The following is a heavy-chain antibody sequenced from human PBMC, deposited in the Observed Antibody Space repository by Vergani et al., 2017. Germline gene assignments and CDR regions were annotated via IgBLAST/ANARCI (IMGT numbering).Heavy chain of an antibody. CDR3: ARLELHFDY. J-gene: IGHJ4*02. D-gene: IGHD1-7*01. Sequence: QVQLVESGGGVVQPGRSLRLSCAASGFTFRSYAMHWVRQAPGKGLEWVAVISYDGSNKYYADSVKGRFTISRDNSKNTLYLQMNSLRAEDTAVYYCARLELHFDYWGQGTLVTVSS. V-gene: IGHV3-30-3*01. CDR1: GFTFRSYA. CDR2: ISYDGSNK.